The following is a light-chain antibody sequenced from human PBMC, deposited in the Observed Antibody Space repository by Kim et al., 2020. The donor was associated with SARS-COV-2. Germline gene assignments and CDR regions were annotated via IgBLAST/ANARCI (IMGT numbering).Light chain of an antibody. CDR3: AAWDDSLSGYVV. CDR1: SSNIGSNY. V-gene: IGLV1-47*01. CDR2: RNN. Sequence: QLVLTQPPSASGTPGQRVTISCSGSSSNIGSNYVYWYQQLPGTAPKLLIYRNNQRPSGVPDRFSGSKSGTSASLAISGLRSGDEADYYCAAWDDSLSGYVVFGGGTQLTVL. J-gene: IGLJ2*01.